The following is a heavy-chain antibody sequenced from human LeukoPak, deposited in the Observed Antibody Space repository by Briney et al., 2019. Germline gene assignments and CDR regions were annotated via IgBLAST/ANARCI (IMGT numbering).Heavy chain of an antibody. CDR3: ARDRGEYSYGYYYYYGMDV. Sequence: GGSLRLSCAASGFTFSSYGMHWVRQAPGKGLEWVAVISYDGSNKYYADSVKGRFTISRDNSKNTLYLQMNSLRAEDTAVYYCARDRGEYSYGYYYYYGMDVWGQGTTVTVSS. D-gene: IGHD5-18*01. J-gene: IGHJ6*02. CDR1: GFTFSSYG. CDR2: ISYDGSNK. V-gene: IGHV3-30*03.